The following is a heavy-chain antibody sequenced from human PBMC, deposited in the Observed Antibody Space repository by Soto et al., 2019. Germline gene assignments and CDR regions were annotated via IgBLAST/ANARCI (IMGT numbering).Heavy chain of an antibody. CDR1: GHSISSGYY. CDR3: ARGEYYGSGNYFDY. CDR2: FYHSGST. J-gene: IGHJ4*02. Sequence: SETLSLTCAVSGHSISSGYYWGCIRQPPGKGLELIWSFYHSGSTYYNPSLKSRVTISVDTSKNQFSLKLSSVTAADTAVYYCARGEYYGSGNYFDYWGQGTLVTVSS. V-gene: IGHV4-38-2*01. D-gene: IGHD3-10*01.